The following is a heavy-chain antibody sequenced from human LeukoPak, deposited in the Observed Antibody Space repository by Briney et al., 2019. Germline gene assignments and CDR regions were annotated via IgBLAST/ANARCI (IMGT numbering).Heavy chain of an antibody. J-gene: IGHJ4*02. D-gene: IGHD3-3*01. CDR2: ILNDGSQE. V-gene: IGHV3-33*01. Sequence: GSLRLSCAASGFTFSSYGMHWVRQAPGKGLEWVAVILNDGSQEKYADSVKGRFTISRDNSKNTLFLQMNSLRAEDTAVYYCARGSLEWLETGFDYWGQGTLVTVSS. CDR1: GFTFSSYG. CDR3: ARGSLEWLETGFDY.